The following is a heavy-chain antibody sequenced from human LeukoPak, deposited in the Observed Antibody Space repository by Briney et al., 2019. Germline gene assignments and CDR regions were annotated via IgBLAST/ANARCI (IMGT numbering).Heavy chain of an antibody. CDR1: GFTFSDYY. V-gene: IGHV3-11*01. Sequence: PGGSLRLSCAASGFTFSDYYMSWIRQAPGKGLEWVSYISSSGSTIYYADSVKGRFTISRDNAKNSLYLQMNSLRAEDTAVYYRARGSMTTGFNYYYYYGMDVWGQGTTVTVSS. J-gene: IGHJ6*01. D-gene: IGHD4-11*01. CDR3: ARGSMTTGFNYYYYYGMDV. CDR2: ISSSGSTI.